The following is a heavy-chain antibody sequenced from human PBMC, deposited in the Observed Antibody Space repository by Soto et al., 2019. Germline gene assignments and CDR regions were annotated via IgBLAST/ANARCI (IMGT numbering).Heavy chain of an antibody. D-gene: IGHD2-2*01. V-gene: IGHV3-30*18. J-gene: IGHJ6*03. Sequence: GESLKISCAASGFTFSSYGMHWVRQAPGKGLEWVAVISYDGSNKYYADSVKGRFTISRDNSKNTLYLQMNSLRAEDTAVYYCAKCPNPASIVPAAMTPPDHPIKKPKYYYYYYYMDVWGKGTTVTVSS. CDR3: AKCPNPASIVPAAMTPPDHPIKKPKYYYYYYYMDV. CDR1: GFTFSSYG. CDR2: ISYDGSNK.